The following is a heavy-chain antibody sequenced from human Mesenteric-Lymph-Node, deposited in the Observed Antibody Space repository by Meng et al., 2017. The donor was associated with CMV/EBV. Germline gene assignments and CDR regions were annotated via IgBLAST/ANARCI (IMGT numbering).Heavy chain of an antibody. V-gene: IGHV3-53*01. Sequence: TFSSYAMHWVRQAPGKGLEWVSVIYSGGDTYYADSVKGRFTISRDNSKNTVYLQMNSLRAEDTAVYYCARDPDVGYCSSSSCYGSWGQGTLVTVSS. CDR2: IYSGGDT. CDR3: ARDPDVGYCSSSSCYGS. CDR1: TFSSYA. D-gene: IGHD2-2*01. J-gene: IGHJ5*02.